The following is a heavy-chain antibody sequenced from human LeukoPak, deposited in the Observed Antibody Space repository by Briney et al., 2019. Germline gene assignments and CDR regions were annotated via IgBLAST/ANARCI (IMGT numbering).Heavy chain of an antibody. CDR2: ISWNSGSI. J-gene: IGHJ4*02. CDR1: GFTFDDYA. V-gene: IGHV3-9*01. D-gene: IGHD3/OR15-3a*01. Sequence: GGSLRLSCAASGFTFDDYAMHWVRQAPGKGLEWVSGISWNSGSIGYADSVKGRFTISRDNAKNSLYLQMNSLRAEDTALYYCAKEGLGGYFDYWGQGTLVTVSS. CDR3: AKEGLGGYFDY.